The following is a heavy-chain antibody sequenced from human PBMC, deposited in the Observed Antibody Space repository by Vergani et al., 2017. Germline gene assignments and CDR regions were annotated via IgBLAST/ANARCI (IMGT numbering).Heavy chain of an antibody. CDR2: ISYDGTQK. V-gene: IGHV3-30*03. D-gene: IGHD1-1*01. CDR1: GFTSSYYG. Sequence: QVHLVESGGGVVQPGRSLRLSCVVSGFTSSYYGMHWVRHAPRKGLECVAVISYDGTQKYYADSVKGRFTISRDNSKSTLYLQMNSLRTEDTAVYYCATKSCGTPGCQIGYFREWGQGTLVTVSS. J-gene: IGHJ1*01. CDR3: ATKSCGTPGCQIGYFRE.